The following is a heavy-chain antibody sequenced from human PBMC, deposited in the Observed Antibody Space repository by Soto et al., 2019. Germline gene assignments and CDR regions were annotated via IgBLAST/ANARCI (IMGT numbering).Heavy chain of an antibody. CDR2: ISSSGITI. J-gene: IGHJ6*02. D-gene: IGHD3-22*01. CDR3: ARLDGNSYDSSGYYYYYYGMDV. Sequence: QVQLVESGGGLVKPGGSLRLSCAASGFTFSDYYMSWIRQAPGKGLEWVSYISSSGITIYYADSVKGRFTISRDNAKNSLYLQMSSLRAEATAVYYCARLDGNSYDSSGYYYYYYGMDVWGQGTTVTVSS. CDR1: GFTFSDYY. V-gene: IGHV3-11*01.